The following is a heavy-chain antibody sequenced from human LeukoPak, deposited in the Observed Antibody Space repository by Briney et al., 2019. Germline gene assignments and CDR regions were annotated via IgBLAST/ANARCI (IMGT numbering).Heavy chain of an antibody. CDR3: AGSGDCSSASCHFDY. Sequence: PSETVSLSCGVCGGSFSGYYWGWIRQPSGRGLECMGEINHTGSTNYHPSLKSRVTISVDTSKIQFSLKLSSVTAADTAVYYCAGSGDCSSASCHFDYWGQGTLATVSS. J-gene: IGHJ4*02. CDR2: INHTGST. D-gene: IGHD2-2*01. CDR1: GGSFSGYY. V-gene: IGHV4-34*01.